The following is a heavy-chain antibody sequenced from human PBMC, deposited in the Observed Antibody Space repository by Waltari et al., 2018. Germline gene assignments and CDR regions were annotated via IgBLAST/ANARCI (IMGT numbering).Heavy chain of an antibody. J-gene: IGHJ5*01. CDR3: ARGRAVRSGPFDS. CDR1: GFTVSNSY. CDR2: MYGDGDT. D-gene: IGHD1-26*01. V-gene: IGHV3-53*01. Sequence: EVQLVESGGALIQPGGSLRLPCAASGFTVSNSYMGWVRQAPGKGLDWVSVMYGDGDTFYGESMKGRFTIFRDDSVNTLWLQMNSLTVEDTAIYYCARGRAVRSGPFDSWGQGTLVTVSS.